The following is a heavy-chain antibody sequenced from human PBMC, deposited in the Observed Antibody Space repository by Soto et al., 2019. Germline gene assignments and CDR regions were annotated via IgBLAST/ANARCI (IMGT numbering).Heavy chain of an antibody. J-gene: IGHJ6*02. CDR3: ARDSPVTMVRGARHYYYGLDV. Sequence: QVQLQESGPGLVKPSETLSLTCTVSGGSVSSGSYYWSWIRQPPGKGLEWIGYIYYSGSTNYNPSLKSRVTISVDTSKNQFSLKLSSVTAADTAVYYCARDSPVTMVRGARHYYYGLDVWGQGTTVTVSS. D-gene: IGHD3-10*01. CDR1: GGSVSSGSYY. CDR2: IYYSGST. V-gene: IGHV4-61*01.